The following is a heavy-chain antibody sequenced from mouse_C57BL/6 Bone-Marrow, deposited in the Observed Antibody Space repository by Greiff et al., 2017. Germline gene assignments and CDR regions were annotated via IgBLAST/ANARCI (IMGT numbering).Heavy chain of an antibody. V-gene: IGHV5-12*01. CDR1: GFTFSDYY. CDR3: ARLGYEGEYFDY. Sequence: EVQLVESGGGLVQPGGSLKLSCAASGFTFSDYYMYWVRQTPEKRLEWVAYISNGGGSTYYPDTVKGRFTISRDNAKNTLYLQMSRLKSEDTAMYYCARLGYEGEYFDYWGQGTTLTVSS. D-gene: IGHD3-1*01. CDR2: ISNGGGST. J-gene: IGHJ2*01.